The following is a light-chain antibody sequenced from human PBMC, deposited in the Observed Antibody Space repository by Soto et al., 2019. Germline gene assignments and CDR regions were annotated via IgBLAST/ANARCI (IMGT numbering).Light chain of an antibody. CDR2: EGI. V-gene: IGLV2-23*01. Sequence: QSVLTQPASVSGSPGQSITISCTGTSSDIGTYNLVSWYQHYPGKAPKLMIYEGIKRPSGVSNRFSGSESGNTAFLTISGLQAEDEADYYCCSYAGSGTDNYVFGSGTKVTVL. CDR1: SSDIGTYNL. CDR3: CSYAGSGTDNYV. J-gene: IGLJ1*01.